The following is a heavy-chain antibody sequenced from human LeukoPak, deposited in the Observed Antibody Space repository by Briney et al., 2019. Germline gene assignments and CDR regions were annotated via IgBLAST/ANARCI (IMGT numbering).Heavy chain of an antibody. CDR2: IWYDGSNK. CDR3: ARRGLLRYFDWLLSDDAFDI. D-gene: IGHD3-9*01. J-gene: IGHJ3*02. V-gene: IGHV3-33*08. Sequence: PGGSLRLSCAASGFTFSSYGMLWVRQAPGKGLEWVAVIWYDGSNKYYADSVKGRFTISRDNSKNTLYLQMNSLRAEDMAVYYCARRGLLRYFDWLLSDDAFDIWGQGTMVTVSS. CDR1: GFTFSSYG.